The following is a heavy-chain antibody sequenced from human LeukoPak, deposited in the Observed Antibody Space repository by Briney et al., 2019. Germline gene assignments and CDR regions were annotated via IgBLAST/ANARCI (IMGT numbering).Heavy chain of an antibody. J-gene: IGHJ1*01. CDR1: GFTFSSYS. CDR2: ISSSSSYI. CDR3: VKVGSSGYYYLYFQN. D-gene: IGHD3-22*01. Sequence: SGGSLRLSCAASGFTFSSYSMNWVRQAPGKGLEWVSSISSSSSYIYYADSVKGRFTISRDNAKNSLYLQMNSLRAEDTAVYYCVKVGSSGYYYLYFQNWGQGTLVTVSS. V-gene: IGHV3-21*01.